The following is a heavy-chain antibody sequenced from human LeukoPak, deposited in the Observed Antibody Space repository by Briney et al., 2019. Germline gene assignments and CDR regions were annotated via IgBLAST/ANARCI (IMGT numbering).Heavy chain of an antibody. CDR2: IYYSGST. CDR3: ARGPGYSSGWYYFDY. D-gene: IGHD6-19*01. J-gene: IGHJ4*02. V-gene: IGHV4-39*01. Sequence: SETLSLTCTVSGGSISSSTYYWGWIRQPPGKGLEWIGSIYYSGSTYHNPSLKSRVTISVDTSKNQFSLKLSSVTAADTAVYYCARGPGYSSGWYYFDYWGQGTLVTVSS. CDR1: GGSISSSTYY.